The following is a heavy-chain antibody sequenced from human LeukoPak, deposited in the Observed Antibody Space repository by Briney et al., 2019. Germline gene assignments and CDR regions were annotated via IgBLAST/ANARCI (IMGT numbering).Heavy chain of an antibody. D-gene: IGHD1-26*01. CDR1: GGSVSRGSYY. CDR3: ARGRLGATY. J-gene: IGHJ4*02. Sequence: PSETLSLTCAVSGGSVSRGSYYWSWTRQPPGKGLEWIWYIHHRGTTNYSPSLKSRVTISVDMSKNQFFLNLTSVTAADTAVYYCARGRLGATYWGQGTLVTVSS. V-gene: IGHV4-61*01. CDR2: IHHRGTT.